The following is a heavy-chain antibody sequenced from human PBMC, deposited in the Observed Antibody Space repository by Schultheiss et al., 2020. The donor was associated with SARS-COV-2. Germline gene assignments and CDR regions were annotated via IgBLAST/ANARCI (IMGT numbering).Heavy chain of an antibody. J-gene: IGHJ5*02. CDR1: GGSISSYY. CDR3: AREFWSITIFGVVSRHPFDP. D-gene: IGHD3-3*01. V-gene: IGHV4-59*12. Sequence: SQTLSLTCTVSGGSISSYYWSWIRQPPGKGLEWVGSIYHTGTTYYNPSLKSRGTISVDTSKNQFSLKLSSVTAADTAVYYCAREFWSITIFGVVSRHPFDPWGQGTLVTVSS. CDR2: IYHTGTT.